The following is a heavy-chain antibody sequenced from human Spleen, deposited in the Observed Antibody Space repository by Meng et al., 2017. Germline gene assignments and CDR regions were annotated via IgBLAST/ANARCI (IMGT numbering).Heavy chain of an antibody. Sequence: GESLKISCAASGFTFSSYSMNWVRQAPGKGLEWVSYISSNSYYIYYADSVKGRFTVFRDNAKNSVHLQMNSLRVEDTAVYYCARGDTAMLDYWGQGTRVTGAS. V-gene: IGHV3-21*01. CDR3: ARGDTAMLDY. D-gene: IGHD5-18*01. J-gene: IGHJ4*02. CDR1: GFTFSSYS. CDR2: ISSNSYYI.